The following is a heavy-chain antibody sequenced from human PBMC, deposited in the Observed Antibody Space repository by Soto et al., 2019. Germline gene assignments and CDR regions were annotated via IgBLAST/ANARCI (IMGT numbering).Heavy chain of an antibody. V-gene: IGHV1-69*02. CDR1: GDTFNFYS. Sequence: QVQLVQSGAEVKRPGSSVKVSCKASGDTFNFYSINWVRQAPGLGLEWMGRVNPIVSMSNYAQKFQGRVTMTADKSTSPADMQLSSLTSAASAISYSASHYGSGYRAFDYWGQGALATVSS. CDR2: VNPIVSMS. D-gene: IGHD3-10*01. J-gene: IGHJ4*02. CDR3: ASHYGSGYRAFDY.